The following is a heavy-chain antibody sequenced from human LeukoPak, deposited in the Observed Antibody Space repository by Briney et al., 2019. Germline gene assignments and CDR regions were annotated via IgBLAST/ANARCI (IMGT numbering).Heavy chain of an antibody. J-gene: IGHJ4*02. CDR1: GFTFSSYG. D-gene: IGHD6-13*01. CDR2: IWYDGSNK. V-gene: IGHV3-33*01. Sequence: GRSLRLSCAASGFTFSSYGMHWVRQAPGKGLEWVAVIWYDGSNKYYADSVKGRFTISRDNSKNTLYLQMNSLGAEDTAVYYCARDGSLSHFDYWGQGTLVTVSS. CDR3: ARDGSLSHFDY.